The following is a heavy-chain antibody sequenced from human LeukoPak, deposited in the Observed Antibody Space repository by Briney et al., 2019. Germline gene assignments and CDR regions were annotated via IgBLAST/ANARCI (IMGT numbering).Heavy chain of an antibody. CDR1: GFTFDDYA. CDR2: ISWDGGST. J-gene: IGHJ4*02. CDR3: AKDFYDSSGYYLDY. V-gene: IGHV3-43D*03. D-gene: IGHD3-22*01. Sequence: PGGSLRLSCAASGFTFDDYAMHWVRHAPGKGLEWVSLISWDGGSTYYADSVKGRFTISRDNSKNSLYLQMNSLRAEDTALYYCAKDFYDSSGYYLDYWGQGTLVTVSS.